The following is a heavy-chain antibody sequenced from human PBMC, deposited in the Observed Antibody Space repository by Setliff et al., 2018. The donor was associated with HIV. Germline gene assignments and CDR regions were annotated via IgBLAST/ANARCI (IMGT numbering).Heavy chain of an antibody. Sequence: ASVKVSCKPSGYTFTTYGLSWVRQAPGQGLEWMGWIIPVYGTPKYAQKMQGRVTITTIESTSTAYMELTSLRSDDTAVYYCARIRGVIADASDIWGQGTMVTVSS. J-gene: IGHJ3*02. CDR3: ARIRGVIADASDI. D-gene: IGHD3-10*01. CDR2: IIPVYGTP. V-gene: IGHV1-69*05. CDR1: GYTFTTYG.